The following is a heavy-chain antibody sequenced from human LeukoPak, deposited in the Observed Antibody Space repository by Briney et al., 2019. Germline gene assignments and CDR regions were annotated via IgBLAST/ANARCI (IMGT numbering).Heavy chain of an antibody. Sequence: GASVKVSCKASGYTFTSYDINWVRQATGQGLEWMGWMNPNSGNTGYAQKFQGRVTITADKSTSTAYMELSSLRSEDTAVYYCARADATSPFDYWGQGTLVTVSS. CDR3: ARADATSPFDY. J-gene: IGHJ4*02. D-gene: IGHD1-26*01. CDR2: MNPNSGNT. V-gene: IGHV1-8*01. CDR1: GYTFTSYD.